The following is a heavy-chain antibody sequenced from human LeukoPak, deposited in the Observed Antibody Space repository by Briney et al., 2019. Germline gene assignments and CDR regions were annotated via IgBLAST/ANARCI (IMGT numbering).Heavy chain of an antibody. CDR3: ARNLELPGTRTPTYYYFDY. CDR1: GFTFSSYL. V-gene: IGHV3-7*01. Sequence: GGSLRLSRVSSGFTFSSYLMSWVGQAPWKGREGVANIKQDGSEKYYVDTVKGRFTISRDNAKTSLYLQMNSLRAEDTVVYYCARNLELPGTRTPTYYYFDYWGQGTLVTVSS. D-gene: IGHD1-26*01. J-gene: IGHJ4*02. CDR2: IKQDGSEK.